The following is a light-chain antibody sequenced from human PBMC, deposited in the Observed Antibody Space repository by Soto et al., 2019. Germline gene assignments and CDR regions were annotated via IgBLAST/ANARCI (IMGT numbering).Light chain of an antibody. CDR3: QQYKLLARS. V-gene: IGKV1-5*03. CDR2: DAS. J-gene: IGKJ1*01. Sequence: DVQMTQSPSTLSASVGDRVTITCRASEVIDVWLAWYQQRPGIPPKLLIYDASNLQSGVSSSFSGSGSGTVFALTISMLQPDVLASYYCQQYKLLARSFGPGTKVEI. CDR1: EVIDVW.